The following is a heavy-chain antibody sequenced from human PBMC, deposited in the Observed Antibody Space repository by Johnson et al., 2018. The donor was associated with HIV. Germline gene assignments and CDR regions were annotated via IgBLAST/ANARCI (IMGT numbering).Heavy chain of an antibody. Sequence: QVQLVESGGGVVQPGRSLRLSCAASGFTFSSFPIHWVRQAPGKGLEWVAVISYDGSNKYYADSVKGRFTISRDNSKNTLYLQMNSLRAEDTAVYYCARDFIAPELGDAFDIWGQGTMVTVSS. CDR1: GFTFSSFP. CDR3: ARDFIAPELGDAFDI. CDR2: ISYDGSNK. J-gene: IGHJ3*02. D-gene: IGHD6-25*01. V-gene: IGHV3-30-3*01.